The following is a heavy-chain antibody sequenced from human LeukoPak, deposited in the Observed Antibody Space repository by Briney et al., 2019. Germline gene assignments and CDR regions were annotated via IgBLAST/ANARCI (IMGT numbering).Heavy chain of an antibody. J-gene: IGHJ6*04. D-gene: IGHD6-19*01. Sequence: GGSLRLSCAASGFTFSSYGMHWVRQAPGKGLEWVAFISYDGSNKYYADSVKGRFTISRDNSKNTLYLQMNSLRAEDTAVYYCAKDPHSSGWYYYYGMDVWGKGTTVTVSS. V-gene: IGHV3-30*18. CDR3: AKDPHSSGWYYYYGMDV. CDR1: GFTFSSYG. CDR2: ISYDGSNK.